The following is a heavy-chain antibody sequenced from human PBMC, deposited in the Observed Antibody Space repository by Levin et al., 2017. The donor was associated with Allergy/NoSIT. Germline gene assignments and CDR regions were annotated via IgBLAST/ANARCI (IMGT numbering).Heavy chain of an antibody. Sequence: GGSLRLSCAASGFTFSSYAMNWVRQAPGKGLEWVSAISGSGGSTYYADSVKGRFTISRDNSKNTLYLQMNSLRAEDTAVYYCAKDRTSGPGCGYFDYWGQGTLVTVSS. J-gene: IGHJ4*02. D-gene: IGHD6-25*01. CDR3: AKDRTSGPGCGYFDY. CDR2: ISGSGGST. V-gene: IGHV3-23*01. CDR1: GFTFSSYA.